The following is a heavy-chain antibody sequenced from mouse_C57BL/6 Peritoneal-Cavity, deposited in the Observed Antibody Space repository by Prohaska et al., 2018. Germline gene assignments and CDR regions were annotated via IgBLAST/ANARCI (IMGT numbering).Heavy chain of an antibody. CDR2: INPGMCYT. D-gene: IGHD1-1*01. Sequence: MSCKASGYPFTSYTMHWVKQRPGQGLEWIGYINPGMCYTKYNQKFKDKATLTADKSSSTAYMQLSSLTSEDSAGYYCARSDITTVGGDYGGQGSTLTVSS. V-gene: IGHV1-4*01. CDR1: GYPFTSYT. J-gene: IGHJ2*01. CDR3: ARSDITTVGGDY.